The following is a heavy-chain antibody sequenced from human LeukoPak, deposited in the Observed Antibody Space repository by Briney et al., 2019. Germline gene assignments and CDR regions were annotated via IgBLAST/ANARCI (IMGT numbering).Heavy chain of an antibody. D-gene: IGHD1-7*01. CDR3: ARDNWNYDGNFFDY. CDR1: GGSISSSSYY. J-gene: IGHJ4*02. CDR2: IYYSGST. Sequence: SETLSLTCTVSGGSISSSSYYWGWIRQPPGKGLEWIGSIYYSGSTYYNPSLKSRVTISVDMSKNQFSLKLSSVTAADTAVYYCARDNWNYDGNFFDYWGQGTLVTVSS. V-gene: IGHV4-39*07.